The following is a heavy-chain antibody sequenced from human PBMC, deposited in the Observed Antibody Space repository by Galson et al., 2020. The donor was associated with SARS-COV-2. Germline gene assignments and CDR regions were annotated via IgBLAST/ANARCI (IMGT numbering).Heavy chain of an antibody. CDR2: IYPGDSDT. D-gene: IGHD3-22*01. Sequence: GESLKISCKGSGYSFTDYWIGWVRQMPGKGLEWMGIIYPGDSDTRYSPSFQGQVTISADKSITTAYLQWSSLKASDTAMYYCAVTYSYHSRDYYPFDPWGQGTLVTVSS. V-gene: IGHV5-51*01. CDR1: GYSFTDYW. CDR3: AVTYSYHSRDYYPFDP. J-gene: IGHJ5*02.